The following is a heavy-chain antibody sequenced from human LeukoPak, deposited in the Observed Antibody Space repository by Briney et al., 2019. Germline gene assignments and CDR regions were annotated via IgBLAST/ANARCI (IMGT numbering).Heavy chain of an antibody. V-gene: IGHV3-13*01. J-gene: IGHJ2*01. CDR2: IGIAGET. Sequence: PGGSLRLSCAAAGFRFSSHDMHWVRQPTGKGLEWVSGIGIAGETFYADSVEGRFTISRENAKNSFDLQMNSLRAGDTAVYYCARANLGVEDWYFDLWGRGTLVTVPS. D-gene: IGHD2-2*01. CDR3: ARANLGVEDWYFDL. CDR1: GFRFSSHD.